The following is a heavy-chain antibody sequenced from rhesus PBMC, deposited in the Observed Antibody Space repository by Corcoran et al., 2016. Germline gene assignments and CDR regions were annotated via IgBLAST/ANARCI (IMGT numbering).Heavy chain of an antibody. Sequence: EVQLVQSGAEVKSPGESLRISRKTSGYSFTNYWISWVRQRPGKGLEWMGMIYPVDSDTRYSPSFQGKVTISADKSINTAYLQWSSLKASDTATYYCATMYSGNSNYFDYWGQGVLVTVSS. J-gene: IGHJ4*01. CDR2: IYPVDSDT. CDR3: ATMYSGNSNYFDY. CDR1: GYSFTNYW. V-gene: IGHV5-2*01. D-gene: IGHD1-44*01.